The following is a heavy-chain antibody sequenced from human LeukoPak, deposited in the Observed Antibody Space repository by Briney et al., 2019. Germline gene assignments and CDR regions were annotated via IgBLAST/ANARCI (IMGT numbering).Heavy chain of an antibody. D-gene: IGHD2-15*01. CDR2: ISHSGTP. CDR3: ARWVVALDALDI. CDR1: GGSFSGYY. V-gene: IGHV4-34*01. J-gene: IGHJ3*02. Sequence: KPSETLSVTCAVYGGSFSGYYWNWIRQPPGKGLEWIGEISHSGTPNYNPSLKSRLTMSVDTSKNQFSLKVTSVTAADTAVYFCARWVVALDALDIWGHGTIVTVSS.